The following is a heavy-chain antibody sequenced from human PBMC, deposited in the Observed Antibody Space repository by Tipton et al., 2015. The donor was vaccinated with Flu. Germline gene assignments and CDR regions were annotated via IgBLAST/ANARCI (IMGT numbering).Heavy chain of an antibody. CDR1: GGSISSGDYY. CDR3: AREGYTVTTRWFDP. D-gene: IGHD4-17*01. J-gene: IGHJ5*02. V-gene: IGHV4-30-4*01. CDR2: IYYSGST. Sequence: TLSLTCTVSGGSISSGDYYWSWIRQPPGKGLEWIGYIYYSGSTYYNPSLKSRVTISVDTSKNQFSLKLCFVTAADTAVYYCAREGYTVTTRWFDPWGPGTLVTVSS.